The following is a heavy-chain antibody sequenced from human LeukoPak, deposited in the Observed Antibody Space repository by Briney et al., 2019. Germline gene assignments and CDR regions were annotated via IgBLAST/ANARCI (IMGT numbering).Heavy chain of an antibody. V-gene: IGHV1-18*01. CDR1: GYTFSSYG. CDR2: ISGYNGNT. J-gene: IGHJ4*02. CDR3: ARDLALRRDGYNLLGY. Sequence: ASVKVSCKASGYTFSSYGLSWVRQAPGQGLEWMGWISGYNGNTNYAQKLQGRVTMTTDTSTSTAYMELRSLRSDDTAVYYCARDLALRRDGYNLLGYWGQGTLVTVSS. D-gene: IGHD5-24*01.